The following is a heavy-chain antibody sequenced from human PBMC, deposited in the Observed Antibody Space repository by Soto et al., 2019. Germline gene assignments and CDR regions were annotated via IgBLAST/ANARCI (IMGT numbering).Heavy chain of an antibody. V-gene: IGHV4-34*01. CDR3: ARGPIVVIPAAMGGTGYYYGMDV. CDR2: INHSGST. D-gene: IGHD2-2*01. J-gene: IGHJ6*02. CDR1: GGSLSGYH. Sequence: QVQLQQWGAGLLKPSETLSLTCAVYGGSLSGYHWSWIRQPPGKGLEWIGEINHSGSTKYNPSLKSRVTISVATSKNQFSLKLGSVTAADTAVYYCARGPIVVIPAAMGGTGYYYGMDVWGPGTTVTVSS.